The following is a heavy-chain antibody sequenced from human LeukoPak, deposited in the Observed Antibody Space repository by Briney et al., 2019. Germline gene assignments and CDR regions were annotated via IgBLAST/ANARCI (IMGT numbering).Heavy chain of an antibody. Sequence: ASVKVSCKVSGYTLTEYSMHWVRQAPGKGLEWMGGFDPEDGETIYAQKFQGRVTMIEDTSTDTAYMELSSLRSEDTAVYYCATGPYSSSWYFDYWGQGTLVTVSS. CDR3: ATGPYSSSWYFDY. CDR1: GYTLTEYS. V-gene: IGHV1-24*01. CDR2: FDPEDGET. D-gene: IGHD6-13*01. J-gene: IGHJ4*02.